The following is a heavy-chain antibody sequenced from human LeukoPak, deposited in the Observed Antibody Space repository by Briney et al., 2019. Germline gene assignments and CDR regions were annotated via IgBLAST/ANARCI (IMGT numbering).Heavy chain of an antibody. J-gene: IGHJ4*02. CDR1: GFTFSSYG. D-gene: IGHD6-13*01. V-gene: IGHV3-30*03. CDR3: ARDLHSSSWSNQPLDY. CDR2: ISYDGSNK. Sequence: PGRSLRLSCAASGFTFSSYGMHWVRQAPGKGLEWVAVISYDGSNKYYADSVKGRFTISRDNSKNTLYLQMNSLRAEDTAVYYCARDLHSSSWSNQPLDYWGQGTLVTVSS.